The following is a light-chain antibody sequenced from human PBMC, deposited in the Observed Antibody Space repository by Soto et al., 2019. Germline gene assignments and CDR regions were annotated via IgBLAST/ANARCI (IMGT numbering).Light chain of an antibody. J-gene: IGLJ1*01. CDR3: FSFTTDWTHV. CDR2: EVS. Sequence: QSALTQPDSVSGSPGQSITISCTGTSSDVGAYNYVSWFQQHPGKAPTLIISEVSNRPSGVSNRFSGSKSGNAASLTISGLQAEDEADYFCFSFTTDWTHVFGTGTKLTVL. V-gene: IGLV2-14*01. CDR1: SSDVGAYNY.